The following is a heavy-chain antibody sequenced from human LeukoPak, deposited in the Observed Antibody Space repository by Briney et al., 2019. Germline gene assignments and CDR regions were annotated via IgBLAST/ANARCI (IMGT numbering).Heavy chain of an antibody. J-gene: IGHJ3*02. Sequence: GSSVNVSCKASGYTFTSYGISWVRQAPGQGLEWMGWISAYNGNTNYAQKLQGRVTMTTDTSTSTAYMELSSLRSEDTAVYYCARGLWFRSFDIWGQGTMVTVSS. CDR2: ISAYNGNT. CDR1: GYTFTSYG. CDR3: ARGLWFRSFDI. V-gene: IGHV1-18*01. D-gene: IGHD3-10*01.